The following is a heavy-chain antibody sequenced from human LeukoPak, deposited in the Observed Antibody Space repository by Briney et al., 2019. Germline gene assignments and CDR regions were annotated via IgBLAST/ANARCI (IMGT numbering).Heavy chain of an antibody. J-gene: IGHJ4*02. CDR1: GFTFSSYA. D-gene: IGHD5-18*01. V-gene: IGHV3-23*01. CDR2: ISGSGGST. CDR3: AKDLEERGYSYGIDY. Sequence: GGSLRLSCAASGFTFSSYAMSWVRQAPGKGLEWVSAISGSGGSTYYADSVKGRFTISRDNSKNTLYLQMNSLRAEDTAVYYCAKDLEERGYSYGIDYWGQGTLVTVSS.